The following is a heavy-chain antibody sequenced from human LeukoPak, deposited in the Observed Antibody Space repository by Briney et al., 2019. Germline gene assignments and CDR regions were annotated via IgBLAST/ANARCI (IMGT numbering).Heavy chain of an antibody. CDR1: SGSISSYY. Sequence: PSETLSLTCSLSSGSISSYYWTWLRQPPGKTLQWIGNVYFNGDTNFNPSLKSRVTISVDTSNYQFSLKLTSVTAADTAVYYCARQFGLMRSYRHLDHWGPGILVTVSA. V-gene: IGHV4-59*08. D-gene: IGHD3/OR15-3a*01. CDR3: ARQFGLMRSYRHLDH. J-gene: IGHJ4*02. CDR2: VYFNGDT.